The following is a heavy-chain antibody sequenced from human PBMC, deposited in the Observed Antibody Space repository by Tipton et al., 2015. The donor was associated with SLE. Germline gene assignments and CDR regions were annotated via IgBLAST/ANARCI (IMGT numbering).Heavy chain of an antibody. V-gene: IGHV4-59*01. CDR1: GGSISSYY. Sequence: TLSLTCTVSGGSISSYYWSWIRQPPGKGLEWIGYIYYSGSTNYNPSLKSRVTISVDTSKNQFSLKLSSVTAADTAVYYCARRYINQWLAGAFDIWGQGTIFTVSS. D-gene: IGHD6-19*01. J-gene: IGHJ3*02. CDR3: ARRYINQWLAGAFDI. CDR2: IYYSGST.